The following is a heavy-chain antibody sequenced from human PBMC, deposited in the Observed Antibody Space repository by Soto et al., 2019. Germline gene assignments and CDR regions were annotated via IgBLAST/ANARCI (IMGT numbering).Heavy chain of an antibody. CDR1: GGSFSGYY. CDR2: INHSGST. CDR3: ARGLAYYYDSSGFGGTYYYYGMDV. D-gene: IGHD3-22*01. J-gene: IGHJ6*02. V-gene: IGHV4-34*01. Sequence: SETLSLTCAVYGGSFSGYYWSWIRQPPGKGLEWIGEINHSGSTNYNPSLKSRVNISVDTSKNQFSLKLSSVTAADTAVYYCARGLAYYYDSSGFGGTYYYYGMDVWGQGTTVTVSS.